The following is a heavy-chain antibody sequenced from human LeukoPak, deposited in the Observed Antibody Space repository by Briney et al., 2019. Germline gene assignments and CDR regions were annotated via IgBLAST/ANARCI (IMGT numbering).Heavy chain of an antibody. V-gene: IGHV3-7*01. J-gene: IGHJ3*02. D-gene: IGHD3-22*01. CDR3: ASLHKYYYDSSGYSFGAFDI. Sequence: GGSLRLSCAASGFTFSSYWMSWVRQAPGKGLEWVANIKQDGSEKYYVDSVQGRFTISRDNAKNSLYLQMNSLRAEDTAVYYCASLHKYYYDSSGYSFGAFDIWGQGTMVTVSS. CDR1: GFTFSSYW. CDR2: IKQDGSEK.